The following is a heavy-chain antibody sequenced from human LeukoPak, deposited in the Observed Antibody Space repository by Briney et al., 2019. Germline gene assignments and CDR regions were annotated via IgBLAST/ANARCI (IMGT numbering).Heavy chain of an antibody. J-gene: IGHJ4*02. CDR1: GFIFSNFW. CDR2: INTDGSEE. Sequence: GGSLRLSCAASGFIFSNFWMSWVRQAPGRGLEWVANINTDGSEEYYVDSVKGRFIISRDNARNSLYLQMNSLRAEDTAVYYCARDPAAWDYWGQGALVTVSS. CDR3: ARDPAAWDY. D-gene: IGHD6-13*01. V-gene: IGHV3-7*01.